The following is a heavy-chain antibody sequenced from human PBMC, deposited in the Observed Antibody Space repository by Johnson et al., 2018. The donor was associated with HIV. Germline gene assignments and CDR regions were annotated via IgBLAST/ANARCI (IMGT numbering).Heavy chain of an antibody. D-gene: IGHD1-26*01. V-gene: IGHV3-15*01. CDR1: GFTFSSYA. J-gene: IGHJ3*01. CDR2: IKSKTDGGTT. Sequence: EVHLVESGGGVVQPGRSLRLSCAASGFTFSSYAMHWVRQAPGKGLEWVGRIKSKTDGGTTDYAAPVKGRFTISRDNSKNTLYLQMNSLRAEDTAVYYCAKRQPLVGASFWGQGTMVTVSS. CDR3: AKRQPLVGASF.